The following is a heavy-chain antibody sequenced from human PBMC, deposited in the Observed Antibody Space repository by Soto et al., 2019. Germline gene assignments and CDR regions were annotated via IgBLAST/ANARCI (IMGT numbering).Heavy chain of an antibody. J-gene: IGHJ6*02. CDR1: GFTFSSYG. D-gene: IGHD4-17*01. CDR2: IWYDGSNK. V-gene: IGHV3-33*01. CDR3: AREYPYGDSPQYYYYYYGMDV. Sequence: GGSLRLSCAASGFTFSSYGMHWVRQAPGKGLEWVAVIWYDGSNKYYADSVKGRFTISRDNSKNTLYLQMNSLRAEDTAVYYCAREYPYGDSPQYYYYYYGMDVWGQGTTVTVSS.